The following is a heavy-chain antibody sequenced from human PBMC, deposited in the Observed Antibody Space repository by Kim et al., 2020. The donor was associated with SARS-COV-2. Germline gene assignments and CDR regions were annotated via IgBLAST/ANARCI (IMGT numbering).Heavy chain of an antibody. Sequence: QKFQGRVTMTRDTSTSTVYMELSSLRSEDTAVYYCARARRLRWSTNWFDPWGQGTLVTVSS. D-gene: IGHD4-17*01. CDR3: ARARRLRWSTNWFDP. J-gene: IGHJ5*02. V-gene: IGHV1-46*01.